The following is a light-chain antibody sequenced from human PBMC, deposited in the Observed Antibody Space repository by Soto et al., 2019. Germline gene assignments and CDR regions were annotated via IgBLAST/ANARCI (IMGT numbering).Light chain of an antibody. Sequence: ESGLTRSPGALSLSPGERATLSCRASQSVSSSYLAWYQQKPGQAPRLLIYGASSRATGIPDRFSGSGSGTDFTLTISRLEPEDFAVYYCQQYGSSVWTFGQGTKVDIK. CDR2: GAS. V-gene: IGKV3-20*01. CDR1: QSVSSSY. CDR3: QQYGSSVWT. J-gene: IGKJ1*01.